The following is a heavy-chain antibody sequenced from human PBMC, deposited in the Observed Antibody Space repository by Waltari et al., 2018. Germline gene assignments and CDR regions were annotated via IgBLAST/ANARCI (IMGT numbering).Heavy chain of an antibody. D-gene: IGHD3-22*01. J-gene: IGHJ4*02. Sequence: EVQLVQSGAEVKKPGESLKISCKGSGYSFTSYWIGWVRQLPGKGLEWMGIICPGDYDTRYRPSFQGQVTISADKSISTAYLQWSSLKASDTAMYYCARLDYYDSSGHAFDYWGQGTLVTVSS. CDR3: ARLDYYDSSGHAFDY. CDR1: GYSFTSYW. CDR2: ICPGDYDT. V-gene: IGHV5-51*03.